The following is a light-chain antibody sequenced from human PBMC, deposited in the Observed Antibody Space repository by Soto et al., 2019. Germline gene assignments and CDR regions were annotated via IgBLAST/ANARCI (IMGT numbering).Light chain of an antibody. CDR3: QQYYSTPPFT. CDR1: QSVLYSSNNKNY. Sequence: DIVMTQSPDSLAVSLGERATINCKSSQSVLYSSNNKNYLAWYQQKPGQPPKLLIYWASTRESGVPDRFSGSGSGTDFTLTSSSLQAEDVAVYYCQQYYSTPPFTFGPGTKVDIK. V-gene: IGKV4-1*01. CDR2: WAS. J-gene: IGKJ3*01.